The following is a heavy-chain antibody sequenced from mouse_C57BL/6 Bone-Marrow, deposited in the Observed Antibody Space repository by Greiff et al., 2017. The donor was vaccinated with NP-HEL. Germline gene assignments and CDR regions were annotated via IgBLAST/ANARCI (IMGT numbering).Heavy chain of an antibody. D-gene: IGHD1-1*02. Sequence: EVMLVESGGGLVQPGGSLKLSCAASGFTFSDYYMYWVRQTPEKRLEWVAYISNGGGSTYYPDTVKGRFTISRDNAKNTLYLQMSRLKSEDTAMYYCARHGTIDWYFDVWGTGTTVTVSS. J-gene: IGHJ1*03. V-gene: IGHV5-12*01. CDR3: ARHGTIDWYFDV. CDR2: ISNGGGST. CDR1: GFTFSDYY.